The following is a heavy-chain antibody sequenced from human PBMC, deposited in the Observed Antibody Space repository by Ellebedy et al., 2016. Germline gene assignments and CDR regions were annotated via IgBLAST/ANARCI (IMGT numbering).Heavy chain of an antibody. J-gene: IGHJ2*01. CDR1: GYSFTSYW. CDR3: AEGYCSGGSCGYFDL. V-gene: IGHV5-10-1*01. D-gene: IGHD2-15*01. CDR2: IDPSDSYT. Sequence: GESLKISCKGSGYSFTSYWISWVRQMPGKGLEWMGRIDPSDSYTNYSPSFQGHVTISADKSISTAYLQWSSLKASDTAMYYCAEGYCSGGSCGYFDLWGRGTLVTVSS.